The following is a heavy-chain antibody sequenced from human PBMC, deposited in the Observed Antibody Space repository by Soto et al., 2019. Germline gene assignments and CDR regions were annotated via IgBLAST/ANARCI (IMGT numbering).Heavy chain of an antibody. CDR1: GFTFSSYD. CDR3: ARWGPDRLDRYMDV. D-gene: IGHD7-27*01. CDR2: IGTAGDT. J-gene: IGHJ6*03. Sequence: GGSLRLSCAASGFTFSSYDMHWVRQATGKGLEWVSAIGTAGDTYYPGSVKGRFTISRENAKNSLYLQMNSLRAGDTAVYYCARWGPDRLDRYMDVWGKGTTVTVSS. V-gene: IGHV3-13*01.